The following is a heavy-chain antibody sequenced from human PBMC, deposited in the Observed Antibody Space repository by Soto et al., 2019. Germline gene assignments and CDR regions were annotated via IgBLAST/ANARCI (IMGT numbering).Heavy chain of an antibody. D-gene: IGHD3-3*01. CDR2: ISYDGSNK. J-gene: IGHJ6*02. CDR1: GFTFSSYA. Sequence: GGSLRLSCAASGFTFSSYAMHWVRQAPGKGLEWVAVISYDGSNKYYADSVKGRFTISRDNSKNTLYLQMNSLRAEDTAVYYCAIAPPEYYDFWSGSVRYHYGMDVWGQGTTVTVSS. CDR3: AIAPPEYYDFWSGSVRYHYGMDV. V-gene: IGHV3-30-3*01.